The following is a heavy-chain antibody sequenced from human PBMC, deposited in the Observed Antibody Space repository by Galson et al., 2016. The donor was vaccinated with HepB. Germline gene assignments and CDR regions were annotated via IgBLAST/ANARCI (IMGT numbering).Heavy chain of an antibody. J-gene: IGHJ3*02. CDR1: GFTFGSYW. Sequence: SLRLSCAASGFTFGSYWMSWVRQAPGKGLELAANINQDGSEKPYVDSAKGRFTISRDNAKNSLYLQMNSLRAEDTAVYFCARDPGYSSFDIWGQGTMVTVSS. V-gene: IGHV3-7*04. D-gene: IGHD5-12*01. CDR3: ARDPGYSSFDI. CDR2: INQDGSEK.